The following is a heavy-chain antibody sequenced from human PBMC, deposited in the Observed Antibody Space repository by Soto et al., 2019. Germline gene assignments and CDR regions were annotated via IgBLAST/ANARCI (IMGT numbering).Heavy chain of an antibody. CDR2: IFHSGTT. D-gene: IGHD3-3*01. V-gene: IGHV4-38-2*01. Sequence: SETLSLTCAVSGFSISSGYHWGWIRQPPGKGLEWIGNIFHSGTTYYNPSLKSRVTISVDTSKNQFSVTLSSVTAADTAVYYCARVTYDSADYWGPGALVTVSS. CDR1: GFSISSGYH. J-gene: IGHJ4*02. CDR3: ARVTYDSADY.